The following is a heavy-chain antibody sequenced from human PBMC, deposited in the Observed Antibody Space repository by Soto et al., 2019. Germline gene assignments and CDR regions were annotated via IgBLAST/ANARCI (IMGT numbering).Heavy chain of an antibody. V-gene: IGHV3-48*01. CDR1: GFTFSSYS. CDR2: MSRSSSTL. J-gene: IGHJ5*02. D-gene: IGHD6-13*01. Sequence: EVQLVESGGGLVQPGASLRLPCAASGFTFSSYSMNWVRQAPGKGLEWVSYMSRSSSTLYYADSVKGRFTITRDNAKNSLYLQMNSLRAEHTAVYYCARHPERIAEIGWFDPWGQGTLVTVSS. CDR3: ARHPERIAEIGWFDP.